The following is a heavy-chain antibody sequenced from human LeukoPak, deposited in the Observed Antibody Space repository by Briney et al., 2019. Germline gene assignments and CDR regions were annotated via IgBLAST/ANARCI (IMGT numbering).Heavy chain of an antibody. CDR1: GGTFSSYA. CDR2: IIPILGIA. V-gene: IGHV1-69*04. J-gene: IGHJ6*02. Sequence: SVKVSCKASGGTFSSYAIIWVRQAPGQGLEWMGRIIPILGIANYAQKFQGRVTITADKSTSTAYMELSSLRSEDTAVYYCARSELRYFDWLRYYYGMDVWGHGTTVTVSS. D-gene: IGHD3-9*01. CDR3: ARSELRYFDWLRYYYGMDV.